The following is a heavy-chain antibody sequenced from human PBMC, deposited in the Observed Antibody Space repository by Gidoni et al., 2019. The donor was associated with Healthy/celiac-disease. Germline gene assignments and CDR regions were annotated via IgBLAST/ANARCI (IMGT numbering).Heavy chain of an antibody. D-gene: IGHD2-15*01. CDR2: IIPIFGTA. CDR3: ARVVGVVVVAATRGGWFDP. V-gene: IGHV1-69*01. J-gene: IGHJ5*02. Sequence: QVQLVQSGAEVKKPGSSVKVSCKASGGTFSSYAISWVRQAPGQGLEWMGGIIPIFGTANYAQKFQGRVTITADESTSTAYMELSSLRSEDTAVYYCARVVGVVVVAATRGGWFDPWGQGTLVTVSS. CDR1: GGTFSSYA.